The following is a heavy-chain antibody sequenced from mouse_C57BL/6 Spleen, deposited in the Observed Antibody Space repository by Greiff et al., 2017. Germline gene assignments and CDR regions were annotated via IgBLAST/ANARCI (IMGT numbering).Heavy chain of an antibody. J-gene: IGHJ1*03. CDR3: ARENYGNPSYWYFDV. Sequence: EVQVVESGGGLVKPGGSLKLSCAASGFTFSDYGMHWVRQAPEKGLEWVAYISSGSSTIYYADTVKGRFTISRDNAKNTLFLQMTSLRSEDTAMYYCARENYGNPSYWYFDVWGTGTTVTVSS. CDR2: ISSGSSTI. V-gene: IGHV5-17*01. CDR1: GFTFSDYG. D-gene: IGHD2-1*01.